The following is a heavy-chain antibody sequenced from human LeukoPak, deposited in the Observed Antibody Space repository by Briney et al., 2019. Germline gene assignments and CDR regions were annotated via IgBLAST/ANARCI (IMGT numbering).Heavy chain of an antibody. J-gene: IGHJ6*03. D-gene: IGHD6-13*01. CDR1: GYTFTSYG. Sequence: ASVKVSCEASGYTFTSYGISWVRQAPGQGLEWMGWISAYNGNTNYAQKLQGRVTMTTDTSTSTAYMELRSLRSDDTAVYYCARDRGLAAAGTFDYYYYYYMDVWGKGTTVTVSS. CDR2: ISAYNGNT. V-gene: IGHV1-18*01. CDR3: ARDRGLAAAGTFDYYYYYYMDV.